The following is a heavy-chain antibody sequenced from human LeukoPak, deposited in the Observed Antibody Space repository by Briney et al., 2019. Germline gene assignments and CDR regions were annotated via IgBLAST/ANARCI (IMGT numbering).Heavy chain of an antibody. D-gene: IGHD5-12*01. V-gene: IGHV4-39*07. CDR1: GGSISSSSYY. CDR2: IYYSGST. CDR3: ARHGGYSGYVYFDY. Sequence: SETLSLTCTVSGGSISSSSYYWGWIRQPPGKGLEWIGSIYYSGSTYYNPSLKSRVTISVDTSKNQFSLKLSSVTAADTAVYYCARHGGYSGYVYFDYWGQGTLVTVSS. J-gene: IGHJ4*02.